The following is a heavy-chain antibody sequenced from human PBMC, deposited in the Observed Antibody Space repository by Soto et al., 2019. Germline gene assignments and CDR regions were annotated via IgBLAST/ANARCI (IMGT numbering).Heavy chain of an antibody. CDR1: GESFSGHI. CDR2: INHSGSA. V-gene: IGHV4-34*01. D-gene: IGHD6-19*01. J-gene: IGHJ4*02. Sequence: QVQLQQSGAGLLKPSETLSLTCAVYGESFSGHIWTWIRQTPGKGLQWIGQINHSGSASYNPSLXSRVPISVHTPXXXFXXELSSVTAADTAVYYCARGLITGSHYSGGWYYFDSWGQGTQVTVSS. CDR3: ARGLITGSHYSGGWYYFDS.